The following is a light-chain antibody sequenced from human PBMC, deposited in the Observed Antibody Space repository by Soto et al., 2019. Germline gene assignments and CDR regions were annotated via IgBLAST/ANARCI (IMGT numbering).Light chain of an antibody. Sequence: QSVLTQPASVSGSPGQSITISCTGTSSDVGGYNYVSWYQQHPGKAPKLMIYEVSNRPSGVSNRFFGSKSGNTASLTVSGLQAEDEADYYCVSFAGGTYVFGTGTKVTVL. CDR1: SSDVGGYNY. CDR2: EVS. J-gene: IGLJ1*01. CDR3: VSFAGGTYV. V-gene: IGLV2-14*01.